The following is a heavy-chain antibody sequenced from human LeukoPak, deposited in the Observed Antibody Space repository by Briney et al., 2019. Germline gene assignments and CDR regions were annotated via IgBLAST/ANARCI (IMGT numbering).Heavy chain of an antibody. CDR1: GGSISSGGYS. Sequence: SSETLSLTCAVSGGSISSGGYSWSWIRQPPGKGLEWIGYIYHSGSTYYNPSLKSRVTISVDTSKNQFSLKLSSVTAADTAVYYCARGGTGTGDVVVVPAAIRGGFDYWGQGTLVTVSS. CDR2: IYHSGST. J-gene: IGHJ4*02. D-gene: IGHD2-2*02. CDR3: ARGGTGTGDVVVVPAAIRGGFDY. V-gene: IGHV4-30-2*01.